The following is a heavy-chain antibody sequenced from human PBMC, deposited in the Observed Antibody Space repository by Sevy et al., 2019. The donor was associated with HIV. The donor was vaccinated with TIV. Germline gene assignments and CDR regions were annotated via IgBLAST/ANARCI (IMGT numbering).Heavy chain of an antibody. V-gene: IGHV3-11*06. CDR1: GFTFSDYY. Sequence: GGSLRLSCAASGFTFSDYYMSWIRQAPGKGLEWVSYISSSSSYTNYAASVKGRFTISRDNAKNSLYMQMNSLRAEDTAVYYCARGGDIVVVPAAIDYWGQGTLVTVSS. CDR3: ARGGDIVVVPAAIDY. D-gene: IGHD2-2*01. J-gene: IGHJ4*02. CDR2: ISSSSSYT.